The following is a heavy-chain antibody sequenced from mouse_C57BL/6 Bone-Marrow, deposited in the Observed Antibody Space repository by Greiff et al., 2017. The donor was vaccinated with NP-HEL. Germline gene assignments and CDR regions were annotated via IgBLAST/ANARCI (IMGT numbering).Heavy chain of an antibody. CDR3: ARSPFAY. CDR1: GYTFTDYY. Sequence: QVQLQQPGPELVKPGASVKISCKASGYTFTDYYINWVKQRPGQGLEWIGWIFPGSGSTYYNEKFKGKATLTVDKSSSTAYMLLISLTSEDSAVYFCARSPFAYWGQGTLVTVSA. J-gene: IGHJ3*01. V-gene: IGHV1-75*01. CDR2: IFPGSGST.